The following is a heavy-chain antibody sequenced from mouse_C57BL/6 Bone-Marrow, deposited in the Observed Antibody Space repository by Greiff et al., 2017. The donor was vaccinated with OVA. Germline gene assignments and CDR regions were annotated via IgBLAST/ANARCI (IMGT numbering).Heavy chain of an antibody. CDR3: AREGRYCDY. J-gene: IGHJ2*01. CDR1: GYTFTSYW. Sequence: QVQLQQPGAELVKPGASVKLSCKASGYTFTSYWMQWVKQRPGQGLEWIGEIDPSDSYTNYNQKFKGKATLTVDTSSSTAYMQLSSLTSEDSAVYYCAREGRYCDYWGQGTTLTVSS. V-gene: IGHV1-50*01. CDR2: IDPSDSYT.